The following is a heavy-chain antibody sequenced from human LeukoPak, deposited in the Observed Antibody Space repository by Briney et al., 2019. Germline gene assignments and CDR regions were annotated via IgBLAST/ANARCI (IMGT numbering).Heavy chain of an antibody. CDR2: ISSSGSTI. CDR3: ATPPTVTRNY. CDR1: GFTFSSYE. Sequence: GSLRLSCAASGFTFSSYEMNWVRQAPGKGLEWVSYISSSGSTIYYADSVRGRFTISRDNSKNTLYLQMDSLRAEDTAVYYCATPPTVTRNYWGQGTLVTVSS. J-gene: IGHJ4*02. V-gene: IGHV3-48*03. D-gene: IGHD4-17*01.